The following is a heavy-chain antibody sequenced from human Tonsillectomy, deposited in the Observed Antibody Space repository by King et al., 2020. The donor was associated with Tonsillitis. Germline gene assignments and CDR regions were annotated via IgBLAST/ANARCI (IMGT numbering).Heavy chain of an antibody. J-gene: IGHJ4*02. CDR1: GFTFNNAW. CDR3: ATAPWYWDRAPFDY. D-gene: IGHD2-15*01. V-gene: IGHV3-15*05. Sequence: QLVQSGGDLVNPGGSLRLSCAVSGFTFNNAWFSWVRQAPGKGLEWVGLIKSKVDGGTTDYAAPVKGRFTISRDDSRNTLYLQINSLRVEDTAVYYCATAPWYWDRAPFDYWGQGTLVTVSS. CDR2: IKSKVDGGTT.